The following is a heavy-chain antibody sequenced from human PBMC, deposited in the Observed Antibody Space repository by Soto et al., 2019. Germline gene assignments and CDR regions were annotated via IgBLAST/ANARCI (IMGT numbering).Heavy chain of an antibody. CDR2: IYPGDSDT. CDR3: ARQYCSGGSCYSIDY. J-gene: IGHJ4*02. D-gene: IGHD2-15*01. CDR1: GYSFTSYW. Sequence: GESLKISCKGSGYSFTSYWIGWVRQMPGKGLEWMGIIYPGDSDTRYSPSFQGQVTISADKSISTAYLQWSSLKASDTAMYYCARQYCSGGSCYSIDYWGQGTLVTVSS. V-gene: IGHV5-51*01.